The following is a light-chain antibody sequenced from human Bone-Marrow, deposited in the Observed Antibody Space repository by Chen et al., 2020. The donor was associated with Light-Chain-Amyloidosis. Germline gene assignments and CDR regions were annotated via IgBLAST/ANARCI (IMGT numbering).Light chain of an antibody. CDR3: SSYTRSSTWL. V-gene: IGLV2-14*03. J-gene: IGLJ3*02. Sequence: QSALTQPASVSGSPGQSLTISCTGTSSDVGGYNYVSWYQQHPGTAPKLVIFDVSYRPSGISKRFSGSKSGNTASLTISGLQAEDEADYYCSSYTRSSTWLFGGGTRLTVL. CDR2: DVS. CDR1: SSDVGGYNY.